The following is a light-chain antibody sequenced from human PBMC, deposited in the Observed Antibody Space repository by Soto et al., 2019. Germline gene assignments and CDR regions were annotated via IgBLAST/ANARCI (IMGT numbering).Light chain of an antibody. CDR3: QQYGSSPPYT. V-gene: IGKV3-20*01. CDR1: QSVSSSY. J-gene: IGKJ1*01. Sequence: EIVLTQSPGTLSLSPGERATLSCRASQSVSSSYLAWYQQKPGQAPRLLIHGASSRATGIPGRFSGSGSGTDFTLTISRLEPEDFAVYYCQQYGSSPPYTFGQGTKV. CDR2: GAS.